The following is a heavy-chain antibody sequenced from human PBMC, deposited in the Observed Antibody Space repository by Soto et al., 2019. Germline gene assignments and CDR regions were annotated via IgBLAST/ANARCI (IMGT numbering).Heavy chain of an antibody. CDR1: GFTSEDYG. V-gene: IGHV3-9*02. CDR2: INWNSNII. D-gene: IGHD3-22*01. J-gene: IGHJ4*02. CDR3: ARDREAGTRGYFDY. Sequence: EVQLVESGGCLVQPDGSLRLSCAASGFTSEDYGMHWVRQAPGKGLEWVAGINWNSNIIVYADSVKGRLTISRDNAKNSLHLQINSLRLEDTALYYCARDREAGTRGYFDYWGQGTLVTVSS.